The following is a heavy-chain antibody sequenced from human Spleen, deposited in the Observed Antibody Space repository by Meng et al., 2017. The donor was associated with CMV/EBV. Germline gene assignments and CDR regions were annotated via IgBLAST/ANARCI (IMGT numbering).Heavy chain of an antibody. CDR1: GYTFTSYD. J-gene: IGHJ6*02. CDR3: ARDRVPSAKDYYNGMDV. V-gene: IGHV1-18*01. Sequence: ASVKVSCKASGYTFTSYDINWVRQATGQGLEWMGWISAYNGNTNYAQKFQGRVTMTTDTSTSTAYMELRSLRSDDTAVYYCARDRVPSAKDYYNGMDVWGQGTTVTVSS. D-gene: IGHD4/OR15-4a*01. CDR2: ISAYNGNT.